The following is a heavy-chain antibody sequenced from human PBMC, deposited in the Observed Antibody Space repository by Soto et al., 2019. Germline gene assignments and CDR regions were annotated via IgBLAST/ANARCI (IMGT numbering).Heavy chain of an antibody. CDR3: ARHQPLAAAGFDY. Sequence: QLQLQESGPGLVKPSETLSLTCTVSGGSISSNSYNWGWIRQPPGTGLEWIGSMFYSGSTYYNPSLKSRVTISVDTSKNQFSLKVTSVTAADTAVYYCARHQPLAAAGFDYWAQGTLVTVSS. D-gene: IGHD6-13*01. CDR1: GGSISSNSYN. J-gene: IGHJ4*02. V-gene: IGHV4-39*01. CDR2: MFYSGST.